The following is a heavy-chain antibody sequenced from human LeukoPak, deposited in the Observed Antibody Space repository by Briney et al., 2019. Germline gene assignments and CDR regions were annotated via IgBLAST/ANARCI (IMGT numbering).Heavy chain of an antibody. CDR1: GGTFSSYA. J-gene: IGHJ6*02. CDR3: ARSVLRFLEGSWCYGMDV. CDR2: IIPIFGTA. D-gene: IGHD3-3*01. Sequence: SVKVSCKASGGTFSSYAISWVRQAPGQGLEWMGGIIPIFGTANYAQKFQGRVTITADESTSTAYMELSSLRSEDTAVYYCARSVLRFLEGSWCYGMDVWGQGTTVTVSS. V-gene: IGHV1-69*13.